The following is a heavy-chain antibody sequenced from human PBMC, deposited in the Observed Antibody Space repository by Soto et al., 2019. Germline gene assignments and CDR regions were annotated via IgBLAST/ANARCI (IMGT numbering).Heavy chain of an antibody. CDR3: AAAKGDSADGFDI. J-gene: IGHJ3*02. CDR1: GFTFTSSG. Sequence: QMQLVQSGPEVKKPGTSVKVSCKNSGFTFTSSGVQWVRQARGQRLEWIGWIVVASGNTNYAHKFQERVTITRDMAKSTAYMELSSLKSEDTALYYCAAAKGDSADGFDIWCQLTMVTFSS. D-gene: IGHD2-15*01. V-gene: IGHV1-58*01. CDR2: IVVASGNT.